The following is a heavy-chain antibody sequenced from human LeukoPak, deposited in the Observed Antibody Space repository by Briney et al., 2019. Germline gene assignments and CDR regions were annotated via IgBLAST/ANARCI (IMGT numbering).Heavy chain of an antibody. CDR1: GFTFSSYA. J-gene: IGHJ1*01. V-gene: IGHV3-23*01. Sequence: GGSLRLSCAASGFTFSSYAMSWVRQAPGKGLEWVSAISGSGGSTYYADSVKGRFTIFRDNSKNTVYLQMNSLRAEDTAVYYCAKDPKRGYCTSSICSSYFQHWGQGTLVTVSS. CDR3: AKDPKRGYCTSSICSSYFQH. D-gene: IGHD2-2*01. CDR2: ISGSGGST.